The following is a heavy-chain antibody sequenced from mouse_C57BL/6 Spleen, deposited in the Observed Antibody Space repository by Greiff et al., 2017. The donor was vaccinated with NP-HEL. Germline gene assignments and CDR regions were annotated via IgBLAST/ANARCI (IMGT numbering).Heavy chain of an antibody. CDR2: IDPSDSYT. CDR3: TRERLTCYFDY. Sequence: QVQLQQPGAELVMPGASVKLSCKASGYTFTSYWMHWVKQRPGQGLEWIGEIDPSDSYTNYNQKFKGKATLTVDKSSSTAYMQLSSLTSEDSAVYCCTRERLTCYFDYWGQGTTLTVSS. J-gene: IGHJ2*01. V-gene: IGHV1-69*01. CDR1: GYTFTSYW. D-gene: IGHD2-4*01.